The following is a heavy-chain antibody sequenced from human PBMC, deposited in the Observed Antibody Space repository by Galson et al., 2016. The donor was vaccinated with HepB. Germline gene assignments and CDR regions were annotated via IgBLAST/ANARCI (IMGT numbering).Heavy chain of an antibody. CDR1: GFTFNNCA. V-gene: IGHV3-23*01. Sequence: SLRLSCAASGFTFNNCAMAWVRQAPGKGLEWVSAISGSGGLTYYEDSVKGRFTISRDKSKNTLPLLMNSLGAGATAISYCAKAQRSIYSNYDYWGERTQGTVPS. J-gene: IGHJ4*02. CDR3: AKAQRSIYSNYDY. D-gene: IGHD4-11*01. CDR2: ISGSGGLT.